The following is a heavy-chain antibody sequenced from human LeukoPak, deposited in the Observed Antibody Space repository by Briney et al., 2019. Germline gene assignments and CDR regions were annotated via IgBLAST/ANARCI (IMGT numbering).Heavy chain of an antibody. CDR2: IIPIFGTA. V-gene: IGHV1-69*06. CDR1: GGTFSSYA. J-gene: IGHJ5*02. Sequence: ASVKVSCKASGGTFSSYAISWVRQAPGQGLEWMGGIIPIFGTANYAQKFQGRVTITADKSTSTAYMELSSLRSEDTAVYYCARIHDYGSWFDPWGQGTLVTVSP. CDR3: ARIHDYGSWFDP. D-gene: IGHD4-17*01.